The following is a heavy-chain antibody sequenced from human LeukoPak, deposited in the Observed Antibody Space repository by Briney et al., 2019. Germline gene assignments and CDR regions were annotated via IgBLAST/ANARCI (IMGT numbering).Heavy chain of an antibody. CDR3: ARAKSVRGYSYGYGRYFDY. CDR2: INHSGST. Sequence: KPSETLSLTCSVYGVSFSGYYWSWIRQPPGEGLEWIGEINHSGSTNYNPSLKSRVTISIDTSKNQFSLKVSSVTAADTAVYYCARAKSVRGYSYGYGRYFDYWGQGTLVTVSS. D-gene: IGHD5-18*01. J-gene: IGHJ4*02. CDR1: GVSFSGYY. V-gene: IGHV4-34*01.